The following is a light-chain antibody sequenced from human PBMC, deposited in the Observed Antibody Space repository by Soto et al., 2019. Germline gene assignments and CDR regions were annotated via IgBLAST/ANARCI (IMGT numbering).Light chain of an antibody. V-gene: IGLV1-44*01. CDR2: DND. J-gene: IGLJ2*01. CDR3: AAWDNTLDGHVV. CDR1: TSNIGTNT. Sequence: QPVLTQPPSASGTPGQRVTISCSGSTSNIGTNTVNWYQHLPGTAPKLLIYDNDQRPSGVPDRFSGSRSGTSASLAINGLQSEDEAAYYCAAWDNTLDGHVVFGGGTKLTVL.